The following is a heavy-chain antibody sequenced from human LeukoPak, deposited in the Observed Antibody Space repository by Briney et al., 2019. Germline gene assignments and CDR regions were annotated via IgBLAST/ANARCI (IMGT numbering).Heavy chain of an antibody. J-gene: IGHJ3*02. V-gene: IGHV4-59*08. CDR2: VHNNGET. CDR3: ARQPAATAAFDI. D-gene: IGHD5-18*01. CDR1: GGSISSYF. Sequence: SETLSLTCTVSGGSISSYFWSWLRQPPGKGLEWIAYVHNNGETKHNPSLKSRDTISVDTPNNQISLRLSSVTAADTAMYYCARQPAATAAFDIWGLGTMVTVSS.